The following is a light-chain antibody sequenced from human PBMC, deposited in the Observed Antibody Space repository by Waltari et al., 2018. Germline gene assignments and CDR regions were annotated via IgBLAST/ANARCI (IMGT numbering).Light chain of an antibody. CDR3: GTWDSSLSVDV. V-gene: IGLV1-51*01. CDR2: ENN. J-gene: IGLJ2*01. Sequence: QSVLTQPPSVSAAPGQKVTISCPGSSPNIVANIVAGYQQFPGTAPKLLIYENNKRPSGIPDRFSGSKSGTSATLDIHGLQTGDEADYYCGTWDSSLSVDVLGGGTKVTVL. CDR1: SPNIVANI.